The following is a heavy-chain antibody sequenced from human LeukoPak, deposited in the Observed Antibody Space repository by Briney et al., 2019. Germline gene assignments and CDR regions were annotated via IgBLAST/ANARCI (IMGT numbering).Heavy chain of an antibody. J-gene: IGHJ6*03. CDR1: GGTFSSYA. Sequence: ASVKVSCKASGGTFSSYAISWVRQAPGQGLEWMGRIIPILGIANYAQKLQGRVTMTTDTSTSTAYMELRSLRSDDTAVYYCARQYYDFWSARGYYYYMDVWGKGTTVTVSS. CDR2: IIPILGIA. CDR3: ARQYYDFWSARGYYYYMDV. D-gene: IGHD3-3*01. V-gene: IGHV1-69*04.